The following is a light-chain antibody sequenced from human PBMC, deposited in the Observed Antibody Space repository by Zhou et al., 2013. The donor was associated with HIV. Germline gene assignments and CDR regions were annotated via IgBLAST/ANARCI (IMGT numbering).Light chain of an antibody. CDR3: HHYGTAPPWT. V-gene: IGKV3-20*01. Sequence: EIVLTQSPGTLSLSPGESATLSCRASQSISSDLLAWYQQRPGQAPRLLIYGASSRATGIPDRFSGSASGTDFTLTISRLEPEDFAVYHCHHYGTAPPWTFGQGTKVEIK. J-gene: IGKJ1*01. CDR2: GAS. CDR1: QSISSDL.